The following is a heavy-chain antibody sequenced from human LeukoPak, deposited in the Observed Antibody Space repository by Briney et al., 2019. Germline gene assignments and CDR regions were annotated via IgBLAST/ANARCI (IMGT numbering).Heavy chain of an antibody. V-gene: IGHV4-59*01. D-gene: IGHD2-15*01. CDR2: IYYSGST. CDR3: ARGPGVVVTSPFDP. Sequence: SETLSLTCTVSGGSISSDYWSWIRQPPGKGLEWIGYIYYSGSTNYNPSLKSRVTISVDTSKDQFSLKLSSVTAADTAVYYCARGPGVVVTSPFDPWGQGTLVTVSS. CDR1: GGSISSDY. J-gene: IGHJ5*02.